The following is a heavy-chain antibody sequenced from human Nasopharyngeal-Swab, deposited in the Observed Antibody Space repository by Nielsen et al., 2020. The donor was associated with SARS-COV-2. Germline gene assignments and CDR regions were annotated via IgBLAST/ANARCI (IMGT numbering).Heavy chain of an antibody. CDR1: GFTFSDYY. CDR2: ISSSGSTI. Sequence: GESLKISCAASGFTFSDYYMSWIRQAPGKGLEWVSYISSSGSTIYYADSVKGRFTISRDNAKNSLYLQMNSLRAEDTAVYYCARDLGDSSGYFSFNYYYYGMDVWGQGTTVTVSS. CDR3: ARDLGDSSGYFSFNYYYYGMDV. V-gene: IGHV3-11*04. D-gene: IGHD3-22*01. J-gene: IGHJ6*02.